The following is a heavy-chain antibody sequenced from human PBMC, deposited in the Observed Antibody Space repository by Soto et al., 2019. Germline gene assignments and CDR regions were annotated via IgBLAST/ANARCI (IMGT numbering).Heavy chain of an antibody. CDR2: IYYSGST. V-gene: IGHV4-59*01. CDR3: ARGGRDYYYGMDV. Sequence: SETLSLTCTVSGGSISSYYWSWIRQPPGKGLEWIGYIYYSGSTNYNPSLKSRVTISVDTSKNQFSLKLSSVTAADTAVYYWARGGRDYYYGMDVWGQGTTVTVSS. CDR1: GGSISSYY. D-gene: IGHD3-16*01. J-gene: IGHJ6*02.